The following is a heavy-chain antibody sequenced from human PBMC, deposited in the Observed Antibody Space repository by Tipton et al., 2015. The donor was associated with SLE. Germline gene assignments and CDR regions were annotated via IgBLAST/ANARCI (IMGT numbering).Heavy chain of an antibody. Sequence: TLSLTCSVSGGSITSGDYYWSWIRQPAGKGLEWIGRIYTSGSASYNPSLQSPGTVSVDRSKNQFSLTLYSVTAADTAVYYCARGDDSIWGSYRHPLLWGQGILVTVSS. V-gene: IGHV4-61*02. CDR2: IYTSGSA. CDR3: ARGDDSIWGSYRHPLL. CDR1: GGSITSGDYY. D-gene: IGHD3-16*02. J-gene: IGHJ1*01.